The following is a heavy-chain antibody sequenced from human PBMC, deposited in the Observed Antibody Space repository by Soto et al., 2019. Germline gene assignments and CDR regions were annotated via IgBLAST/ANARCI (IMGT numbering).Heavy chain of an antibody. Sequence: QVQLQESGPGLVKPSETLSLTCTVSGGSVSSGSYYWAWIRQPPGKGLEWIGYIFYTGSTNYNPSLKSRVTISIDTSKSQFSLKLSSVTAADSAIYYCARDSSTSQNINYYNGMDVWGQGTTVTVSS. D-gene: IGHD2-2*01. V-gene: IGHV4-61*01. J-gene: IGHJ6*02. CDR1: GGSVSSGSYY. CDR2: IFYTGST. CDR3: ARDSSTSQNINYYNGMDV.